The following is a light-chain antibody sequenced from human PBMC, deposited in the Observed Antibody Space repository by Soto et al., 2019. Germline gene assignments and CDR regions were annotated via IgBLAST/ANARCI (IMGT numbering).Light chain of an antibody. CDR3: QQYNKWPPYT. CDR1: QSVSSN. J-gene: IGKJ2*01. V-gene: IGKV3-15*01. Sequence: EIVMTQSPANLSVSPGERATLSCRASQSVSSNLAWYQQKPGQGPRLLIYGASTRATSIPARFSGSGSGTEFHLTINSLQSEDFAVYYFQQYNKWPPYTFGQGTKLEIK. CDR2: GAS.